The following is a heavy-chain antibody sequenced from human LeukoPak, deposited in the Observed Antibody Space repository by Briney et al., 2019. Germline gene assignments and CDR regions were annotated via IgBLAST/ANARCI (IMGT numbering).Heavy chain of an antibody. CDR2: ISSANSYI. D-gene: IGHD6-19*01. CDR3: ASGGGWVFFN. J-gene: IGHJ4*02. CDR1: GFTFSSYT. V-gene: IGHV3-21*01. Sequence: GGSLRLSCAASGFTFSSYTMNWVRQAPGKGLEWVSSISSANSYIYYVDSVKGRFTISRDNARNSQFLQMNSLRVDDTAVYYCASGGGWVFFNWGQGTLVTVSS.